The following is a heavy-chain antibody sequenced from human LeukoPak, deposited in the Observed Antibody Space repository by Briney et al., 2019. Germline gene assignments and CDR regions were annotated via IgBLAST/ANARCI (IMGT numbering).Heavy chain of an antibody. J-gene: IGHJ4*02. CDR2: IKQDGSEK. CDR3: ARELYNGQLGN. Sequence: GGSLRLSCAASGFTFSSYWMSWVRQAPGKGLEWVANIKQDGSEKYYVDSVKGRFTISRDNAKNSLYLQMSSLSAEDTGVYYCARELYNGQLGNWGQGTLVTVSS. CDR1: GFTFSSYW. D-gene: IGHD5-24*01. V-gene: IGHV3-7*01.